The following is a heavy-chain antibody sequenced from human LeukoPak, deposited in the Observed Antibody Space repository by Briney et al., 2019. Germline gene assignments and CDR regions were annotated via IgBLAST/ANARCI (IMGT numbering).Heavy chain of an antibody. V-gene: IGHV3-23*01. CDR2: ISGSGGST. CDR3: AGGVSYYDSSGYFDFDY. Sequence: GGSLRLSCAASGFTFSSYAMSWVRQAPGKGLEWVSGISGSGGSTYYADSVKGRFTISRDNSKNTLHLQVNSLRAGDTAVYYCAGGVSYYDSSGYFDFDYWGQGTLVTVSS. CDR1: GFTFSSYA. J-gene: IGHJ4*02. D-gene: IGHD3-22*01.